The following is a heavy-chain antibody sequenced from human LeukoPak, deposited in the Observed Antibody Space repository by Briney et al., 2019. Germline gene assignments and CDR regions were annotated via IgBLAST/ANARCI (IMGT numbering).Heavy chain of an antibody. CDR2: IYYSGRT. J-gene: IGHJ4*02. CDR3: ARGPTRYYFDY. Sequence: SETLSLTCTVSGGSITSYYWSWIRQPPGKGLEYIGYIYYSGRTNYNPFLKSRVTMSVDASKNQFSLNLISVTAADTAVYYCARGPTRYYFDYWGQGTLVTVCS. D-gene: IGHD4-17*01. CDR1: GGSITSYY. V-gene: IGHV4-59*01.